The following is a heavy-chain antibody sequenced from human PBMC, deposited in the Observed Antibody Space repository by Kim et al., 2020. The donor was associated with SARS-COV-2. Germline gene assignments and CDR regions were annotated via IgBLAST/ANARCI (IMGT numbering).Heavy chain of an antibody. D-gene: IGHD3-9*01. CDR2: ISWNRVNI. J-gene: IGHJ6*02. CDR3: AASFRYDILAGYYHYYGMDL. V-gene: IGHV3-9*01. Sequence: GGSLRLSCAASGFTFDDYAMHWVRQVPGKGLEWVATISWNRVNIAYVDSVKGRFTISRDNGKNTLYLQMNSLRPEDTALYYCAASFRYDILAGYYHYYGMDLWRQGPTVSV. CDR1: GFTFDDYA.